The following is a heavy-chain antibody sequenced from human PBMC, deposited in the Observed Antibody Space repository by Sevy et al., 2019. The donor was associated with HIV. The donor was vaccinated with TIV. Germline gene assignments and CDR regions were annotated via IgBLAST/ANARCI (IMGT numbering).Heavy chain of an antibody. CDR1: GFSISGYG. Sequence: GGSLRLSCAASGFSISGYGMHWVRQAPDKGLEWVAVIWYDGTNKEYADSVKGRFTISRDNSKNTLYLQMNSLRAEDTAVYYCAREDIRVAGIGYYYHSWGQGTLVTVSS. V-gene: IGHV3-33*01. CDR2: IWYDGTNK. J-gene: IGHJ4*02. CDR3: AREDIRVAGIGYYYHS. D-gene: IGHD6-19*01.